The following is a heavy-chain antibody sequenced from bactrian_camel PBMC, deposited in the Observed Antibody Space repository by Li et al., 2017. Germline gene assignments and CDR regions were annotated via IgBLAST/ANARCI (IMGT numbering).Heavy chain of an antibody. CDR3: AASENSFCSFYGGTWYA. D-gene: IGHD6*01. V-gene: IGHV3S42*01. J-gene: IGHJ6*01. Sequence: DVQLVESGGGSVQAGGFLRLSCVASELTDRSLRMGWFRQAPGKEREGVAAIDSDGSTSYADSVKGRFTISKDNAKNTLYLQMTSLRPEDAAMYYCAASENSFCSFYGGTWYAWGQGTQVTVS. CDR2: IDSDGST. CDR1: ELTDRSLR.